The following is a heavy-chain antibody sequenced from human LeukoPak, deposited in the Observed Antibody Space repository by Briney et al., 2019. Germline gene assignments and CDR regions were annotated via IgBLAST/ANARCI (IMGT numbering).Heavy chain of an antibody. D-gene: IGHD2-2*01. CDR2: INHSGST. V-gene: IGHV4-4*02. Sequence: SETLSLTCAVSGGSISSNNWWGWVRQPPGKGLEWIGEINHSGSTNCNPSLKSRVTISVDTSKNQFSLKLSSVTAADTAVYYCARLVPAANDYWGQGTLVTVSS. CDR3: ARLVPAANDY. CDR1: GGSISSNNW. J-gene: IGHJ4*02.